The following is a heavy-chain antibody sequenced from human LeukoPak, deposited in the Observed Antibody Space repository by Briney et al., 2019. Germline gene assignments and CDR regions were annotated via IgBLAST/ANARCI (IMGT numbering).Heavy chain of an antibody. V-gene: IGHV3-53*01. CDR3: ARGMKYSTGWYYMDV. Sequence: PGGSLRLSCAASEFSVGSNYMNWVRQAPGKGLEWVSVIYSGGSTYYADSVKGRFTISRDNSKNTLYLQMNSLRAEDTAVYYCARGMKYSTGWYYMDVWGKGTTVTISS. J-gene: IGHJ6*03. CDR2: IYSGGST. D-gene: IGHD6-19*01. CDR1: EFSVGSNY.